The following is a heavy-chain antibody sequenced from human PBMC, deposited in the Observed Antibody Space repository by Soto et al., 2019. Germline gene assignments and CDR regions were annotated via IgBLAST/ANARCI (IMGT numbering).Heavy chain of an antibody. V-gene: IGHV1-24*01. Sequence: ASVKVSCKASGYTFTSYGISWVRQAPGKGLEWMGGFDPEDGETIYAQKFQGRVTMTEDTSTDTAYMELSSLRSEDTAVYYCATDQTLRYFDWLPYFDYWGQGTLVTVSS. J-gene: IGHJ4*02. CDR2: FDPEDGET. CDR3: ATDQTLRYFDWLPYFDY. D-gene: IGHD3-9*01. CDR1: GYTFTSYG.